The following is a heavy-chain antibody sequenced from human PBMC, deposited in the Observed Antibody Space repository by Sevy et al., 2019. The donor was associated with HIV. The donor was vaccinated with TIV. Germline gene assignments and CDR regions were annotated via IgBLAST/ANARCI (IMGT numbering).Heavy chain of an antibody. CDR2: IKSKTDSGTR. D-gene: IGHD1-1*01. CDR1: GFTFSDAW. Sequence: WGSLRLSCATSGFTFSDAWMIWVRQAPGKGLEWVARIKSKTDSGTRDFAAPVKGRFSISRDDSKNTVYLQMTSLKDEDTGVYFCACGTGTSDFDHWGQGTLVTVSS. CDR3: ACGTGTSDFDH. J-gene: IGHJ4*02. V-gene: IGHV3-15*01.